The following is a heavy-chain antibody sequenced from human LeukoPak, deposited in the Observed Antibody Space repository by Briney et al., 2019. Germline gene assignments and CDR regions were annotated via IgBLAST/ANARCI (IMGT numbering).Heavy chain of an antibody. D-gene: IGHD3-10*01. V-gene: IGHV4-61*01. CDR2: VYYSGST. Sequence: PSETLSLTCTVPGGSVSNASYYWSWSRQPPGKGLDWIGYVYYSGSTNYSPSLQSRVTVSVDTSKNQFSLKLTSVTAADTAVYYCARVRYGSGSYYFDNWGQGTLVTVSS. CDR3: ARVRYGSGSYYFDN. J-gene: IGHJ4*02. CDR1: GGSVSNASYY.